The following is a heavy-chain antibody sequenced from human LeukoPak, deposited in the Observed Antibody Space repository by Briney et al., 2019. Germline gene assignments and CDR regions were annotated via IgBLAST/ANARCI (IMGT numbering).Heavy chain of an antibody. J-gene: IGHJ4*02. CDR2: VSYDGSDK. V-gene: IGHV3-30-3*01. Sequence: GGSLRLSCATSGFTFSGFAVHWVRQAPGKGLEWVAVVSYDGSDKYYPDSVKGRFTISRDNSKNTMYLQMNSLGAEDTAVYYCASQDTSAYYLYWGQGTLVTVSS. CDR3: ASQDTSAYYLY. CDR1: GFTFSGFA. D-gene: IGHD6-19*01.